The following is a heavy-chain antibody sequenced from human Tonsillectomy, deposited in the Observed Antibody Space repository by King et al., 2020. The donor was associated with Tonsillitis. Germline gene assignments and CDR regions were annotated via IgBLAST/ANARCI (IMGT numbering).Heavy chain of an antibody. Sequence: VQLVESGGGVVQPGRSLRLSCAASGFTFSNYAMHWVRQAPGKGLEWVAIISYDGSEKYYADSVKGRFTISRDNSKNKMYVQMNSLRAEDTAVYYCVRDLMSGDWNDPLGYFDYWGQGTLVTVSS. J-gene: IGHJ4*02. V-gene: IGHV3-30*04. CDR2: ISYDGSEK. CDR1: GFTFSNYA. D-gene: IGHD1-1*01. CDR3: VRDLMSGDWNDPLGYFDY.